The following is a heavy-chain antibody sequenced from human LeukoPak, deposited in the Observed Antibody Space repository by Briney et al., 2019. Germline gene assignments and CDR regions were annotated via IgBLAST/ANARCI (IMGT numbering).Heavy chain of an antibody. J-gene: IGHJ4*02. CDR1: GFTFSNYA. Sequence: GGSLRLSCAASGFTFSNYAMSWVRQAPGKGLEWVSAISGGSGSTYYADSVKGRFTISRDNSKNTLYLQMNSLRAEDTAVYYCARRAGAYSHPYDYWGQGTLVTVSS. CDR2: ISGGSGST. V-gene: IGHV3-23*01. CDR3: ARRAGAYSHPYDY. D-gene: IGHD4/OR15-4a*01.